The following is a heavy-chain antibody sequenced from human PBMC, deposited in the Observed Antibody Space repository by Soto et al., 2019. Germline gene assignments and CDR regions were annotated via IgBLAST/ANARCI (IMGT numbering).Heavy chain of an antibody. D-gene: IGHD3-16*01. V-gene: IGHV1-69*02. Sequence: HLVQSGAEVKKPGSSVKVSCKASGGTFSSYSVHWVRQAPGQGLEWMGRINPIVGIASYSPKLQGTVTIPADKSPSTVYMNLSSLRSEDTAVYYCVEGLRLGELSRWGQGTLVTVSS. CDR2: INPIVGIA. J-gene: IGHJ4*02. CDR3: VEGLRLGELSR. CDR1: GGTFSSYS.